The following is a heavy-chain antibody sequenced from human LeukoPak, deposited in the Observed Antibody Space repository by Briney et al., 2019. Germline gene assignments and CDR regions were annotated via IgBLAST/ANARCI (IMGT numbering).Heavy chain of an antibody. CDR3: ARDFNSIHYYDSSGYLNWFVS. CDR1: AYTFTSYY. D-gene: IGHD3-22*01. Sequence: ASVKVSCKASAYTFTSYYMHWVRQAPGQGLEWMGIINASGGSTSYAQQFQGRVTMTRDMSTSTVYMELSSLRSEDTAVYYCARDFNSIHYYDSSGYLNWFVSWGQGTLVTVSS. J-gene: IGHJ5*01. CDR2: INASGGST. V-gene: IGHV1-46*01.